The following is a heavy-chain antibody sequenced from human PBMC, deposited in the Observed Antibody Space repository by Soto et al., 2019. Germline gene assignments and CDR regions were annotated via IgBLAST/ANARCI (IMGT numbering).Heavy chain of an antibody. CDR3: ARDGQQLAPYALDV. J-gene: IGHJ6*02. D-gene: IGHD6-13*01. CDR1: GFTFKNDA. V-gene: IGHV3-33*01. Sequence: QVQLVESGGGVVQPGRSLRLSCAASGFTFKNDAMHWVRQAAGKGLEWVAQIWYDGSNKYYTDSVKGRFTISRDNFKKTVYLQMDSLRAEDTAVYYCARDGQQLAPYALDVWGQGTTVTVSS. CDR2: IWYDGSNK.